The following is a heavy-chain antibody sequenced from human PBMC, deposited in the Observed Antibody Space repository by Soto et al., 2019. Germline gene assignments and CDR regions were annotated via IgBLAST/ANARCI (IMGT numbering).Heavy chain of an antibody. CDR3: TTIRWGAVTTPGF. V-gene: IGHV3-15*07. J-gene: IGHJ4*02. CDR1: GFSFSGAW. CDR2: IKSKIDGGTI. Sequence: EEQLVESGGDLVKPGGSLRLSCEVSGFSFSGAWMNWVRQAPGKGLEWVGRIKSKIDGGTIDYAAPVKGRFTISRDDSKNALFLQMNNLQTDDTAVYFCTTIRWGAVTTPGFWGLGTLVTISS. D-gene: IGHD4-17*01.